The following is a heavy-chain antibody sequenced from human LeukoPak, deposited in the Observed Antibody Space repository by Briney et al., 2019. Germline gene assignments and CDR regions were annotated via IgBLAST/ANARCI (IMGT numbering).Heavy chain of an antibody. V-gene: IGHV4-34*01. CDR3: ARMYSSSWNETLDY. D-gene: IGHD6-13*01. Sequence: SETLSLTCAVYGGSFSGYYWSWIRQPPGKGLEWIGEINHSGSTNYNPSLKSRVTISVDTSKNQFSLKLSSVTAADTAVYYCARMYSSSWNETLDYWGQGTLVTVSS. CDR1: GGSFSGYY. J-gene: IGHJ4*02. CDR2: INHSGST.